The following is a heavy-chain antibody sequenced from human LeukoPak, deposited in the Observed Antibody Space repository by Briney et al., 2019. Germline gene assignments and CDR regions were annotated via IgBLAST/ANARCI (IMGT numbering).Heavy chain of an antibody. D-gene: IGHD1-1*01. Sequence: ASVKVSCKASGYTFTIYGIRWVRQAPGQGLEWMGWISAYNGNTNYAQKLQGRVTMTTDTSTSTAYMELASLRSDDTAVYYCPRVGYNWNDGPDYRGQGTLVTVSS. CDR3: PRVGYNWNDGPDY. CDR1: GYTFTIYG. J-gene: IGHJ4*02. V-gene: IGHV1-18*01. CDR2: ISAYNGNT.